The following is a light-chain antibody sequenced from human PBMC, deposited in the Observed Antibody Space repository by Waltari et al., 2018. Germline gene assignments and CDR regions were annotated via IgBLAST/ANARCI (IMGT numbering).Light chain of an antibody. CDR3: QQYNKWPLT. CDR2: GAS. CDR1: QSVSSE. Sequence: ETVMTQSPGTLSVSPGDRVSLSCRASQSVSSELAWYQQKPGQTPRLLIYGASTRVTGIPARFSGSGSGTEVTLTISSLQSEDFGVYYCQQYNKWPLTFGGGTKVEIK. V-gene: IGKV3-15*01. J-gene: IGKJ4*01.